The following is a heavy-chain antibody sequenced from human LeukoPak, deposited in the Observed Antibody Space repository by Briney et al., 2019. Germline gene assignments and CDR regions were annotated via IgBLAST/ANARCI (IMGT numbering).Heavy chain of an antibody. CDR3: AAGSRPYYFYYMAV. V-gene: IGHV4-59*08. Sequence: SETLSLTCTVSGGSIKTYYWSWSRQSPGEGLEWIGSMPYSGTSNYIPSLKSRVSMTIDISKNQFSLKLTSVTAADTALYFCAAGSRPYYFYYMAVWGTGTTVTVSS. CDR2: MPYSGTS. J-gene: IGHJ6*03. CDR1: GGSIKTYY.